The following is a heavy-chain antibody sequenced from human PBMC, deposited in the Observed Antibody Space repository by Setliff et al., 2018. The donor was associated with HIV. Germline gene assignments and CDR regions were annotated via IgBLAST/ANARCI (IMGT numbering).Heavy chain of an antibody. CDR1: GGSISSGDYY. J-gene: IGHJ2*01. CDR2: IYNSGST. D-gene: IGHD3-10*01. Sequence: LSLTCTVSGGSISSGDYYWTWIRQPPGKGLEWIGYIYNSGSTYYEPSLRGRVTISIDRSKNQFSLKLNSVTAADTAVYYCARETNASGSLTAYWYFDLWGRGTLVTVSS. CDR3: ARETNASGSLTAYWYFDL. V-gene: IGHV4-30-4*08.